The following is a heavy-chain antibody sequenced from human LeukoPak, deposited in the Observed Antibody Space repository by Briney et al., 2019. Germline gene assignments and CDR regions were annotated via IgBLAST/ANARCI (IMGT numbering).Heavy chain of an antibody. J-gene: IGHJ4*02. CDR2: IYYSGSSGSI. CDR1: GGSISSYY. CDR3: AGGGDGYQTRFDY. Sequence: KPSERLSLTCTVSGGSISSYYWNWIRQPPGKGLEWIGYIYYSGSSGSINYNPSLRRRVTTSADTSKNQFSLKMTSVTAADTAVYYCAGGGDGYQTRFDYWGQGTLLTVSS. D-gene: IGHD5-24*01. V-gene: IGHV4-59*01.